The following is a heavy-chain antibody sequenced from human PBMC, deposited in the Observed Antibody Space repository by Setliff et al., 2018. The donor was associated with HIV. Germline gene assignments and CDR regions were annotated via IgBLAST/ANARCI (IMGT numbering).Heavy chain of an antibody. D-gene: IGHD6-13*01. Sequence: LRLSCAASGFTFSNYSMNWVRQTPGKGLEWVSSISASATYIHYADSVRGRFTISRDNAKNSLYLQMNSLRAEDTAVYYCAKDHATSSWFTALLDYWGQGALVTVS. CDR3: AKDHATSSWFTALLDY. CDR1: GFTFSNYS. J-gene: IGHJ4*02. CDR2: ISASATYI. V-gene: IGHV3-21*04.